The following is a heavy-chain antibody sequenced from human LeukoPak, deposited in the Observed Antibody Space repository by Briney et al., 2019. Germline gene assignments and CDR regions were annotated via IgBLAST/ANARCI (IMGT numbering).Heavy chain of an antibody. V-gene: IGHV4-59*01. CDR1: GGSISTYY. J-gene: IGHJ6*02. CDR2: IHYSGNT. CDR3: ARSYSSSGYYYYGMDL. Sequence: SETLSLTCTVSGGSISTYYWSWIRQPPGKGLEWIGYIHYSGNTIYNSSLKSRVTISVDKSKNQFSLKLSSVTAADTAVYYCARSYSSSGYYYYGMDLWGQGTTVTVSS. D-gene: IGHD6-6*01.